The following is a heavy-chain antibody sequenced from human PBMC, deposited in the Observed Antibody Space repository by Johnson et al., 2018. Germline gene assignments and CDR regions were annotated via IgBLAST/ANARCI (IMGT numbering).Heavy chain of an antibody. D-gene: IGHD3-22*01. CDR3: AKSRPYYYESADFQH. Sequence: QVQLVQSGGGVVQPGRSLRLSCAASGFIFSSYGMHWVRQAPGKGLEWVAVISYDGSNKYYAYSVKGRFTISRDNSKNTLYLQMNNLRAEDTAVYYCAKSRPYYYESADFQHWGQGTLVTVSS. CDR1: GFIFSSYG. CDR2: ISYDGSNK. J-gene: IGHJ1*01. V-gene: IGHV3-30*18.